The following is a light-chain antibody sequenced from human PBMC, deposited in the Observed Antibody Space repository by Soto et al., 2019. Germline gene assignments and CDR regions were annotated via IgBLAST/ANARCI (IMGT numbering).Light chain of an antibody. CDR1: KLGDKY. CDR3: QAWDSSTGV. J-gene: IGLJ1*01. Sequence: SYELTQPPSVSVSPGQTASITCSGDKLGDKYVCWYHQKPGQSPVLVIYQDSKRPSGIPERFSGSNSGNTATLTISGTQPMDEADYYCQAWDSSTGVFGTGTKLTVL. CDR2: QDS. V-gene: IGLV3-1*01.